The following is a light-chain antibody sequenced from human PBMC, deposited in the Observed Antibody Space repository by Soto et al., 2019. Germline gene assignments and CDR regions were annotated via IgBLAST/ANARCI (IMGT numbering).Light chain of an antibody. CDR2: DVS. CDR1: HSITNW. V-gene: IGKV1-5*01. CDR3: QPYNNN. J-gene: IGKJ2*01. Sequence: DIQMTQSTSTLSASFGDRVTITCRASHSITNWLAWYQQKPGKAPKVLIYDVSTLGSGVPSRFIGSGSGTEFTLTISSLQPDEFATYYCQPYNNNFGQGTKVDIK.